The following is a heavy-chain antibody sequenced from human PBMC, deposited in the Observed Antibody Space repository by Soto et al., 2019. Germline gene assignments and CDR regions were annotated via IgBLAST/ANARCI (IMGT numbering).Heavy chain of an antibody. D-gene: IGHD6-13*01. V-gene: IGHV3-9*01. CDR1: GFTFDDYA. J-gene: IGHJ6*02. CDR2: ISWNSGSI. CDR3: AKLLAAADQLGATGMDV. Sequence: PGGSLRLSCAASGFTFDDYAMHWVRQAPGKGLEWVSGISWNSGSIGYADSVKGRFTISRDNAKNSLYLQMNSLRAEDTALYYCAKLLAAADQLGATGMDVWGQGTTVPVSS.